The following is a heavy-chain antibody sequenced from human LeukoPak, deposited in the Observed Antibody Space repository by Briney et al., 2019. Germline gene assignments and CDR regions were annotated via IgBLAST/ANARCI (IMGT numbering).Heavy chain of an antibody. CDR2: ISSSCSTI. D-gene: IGHD2-2*01. CDR3: AAGLDIVVVPAASYYGMDV. V-gene: IGHV3-48*03. CDR1: GFTFSSYE. J-gene: IGHJ6*04. Sequence: GGSLRLSCAASGFTFSSYEMNWVRQAPGKGLESVSYISSSCSTIYYADSVKRRFTISRDNAKNSLYLQMNSLRAEDTAVYYCAAGLDIVVVPAASYYGMDVWGKGTTVTVSS.